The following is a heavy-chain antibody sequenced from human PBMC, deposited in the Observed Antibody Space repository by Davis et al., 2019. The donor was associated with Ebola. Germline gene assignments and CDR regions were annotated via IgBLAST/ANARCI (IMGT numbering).Heavy chain of an antibody. Sequence: PGGSLRLSCAASGFTFSSYSMNWVRQAPGKGLEWVSSISSSSSYIYYADSVKDRFTISRDNAKNSMYLQMNSLRAEDTAVYYCARGYSSGWHGGYWGQGTLVTVSS. D-gene: IGHD6-19*01. V-gene: IGHV3-21*01. J-gene: IGHJ4*02. CDR2: ISSSSSYI. CDR1: GFTFSSYS. CDR3: ARGYSSGWHGGY.